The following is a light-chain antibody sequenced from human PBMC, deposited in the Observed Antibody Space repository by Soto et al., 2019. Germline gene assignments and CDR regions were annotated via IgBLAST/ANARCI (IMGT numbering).Light chain of an antibody. J-gene: IGKJ1*01. CDR3: QQSHSTPQT. V-gene: IGKV1-39*01. CDR1: QSISSY. CDR2: VAS. Sequence: DLQMTQSPSSLSASVGDRVTITCRASQSISSYLNWYQQKPGTAPKLLIYVASSLRSGVPSRFSGSGSGTDFTLTISSLQPEDFATYYCQQSHSTPQTFGQGTKVEIK.